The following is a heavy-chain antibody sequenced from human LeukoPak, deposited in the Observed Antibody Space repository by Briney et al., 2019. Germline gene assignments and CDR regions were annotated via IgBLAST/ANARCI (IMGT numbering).Heavy chain of an antibody. Sequence: SETLSLTCTVSGGSISSYDWSWIRQPAGKGLEWIGRIYTSGSPNYNPSLKSRVTMSVDTSKNQFSLKLRSVMAADTAVYYCARAYCVGDCTVLHIYFDNWGQGTLVTVSS. V-gene: IGHV4-4*07. CDR2: IYTSGSP. CDR3: ARAYCVGDCTVLHIYFDN. D-gene: IGHD2-21*02. J-gene: IGHJ4*02. CDR1: GGSISSYD.